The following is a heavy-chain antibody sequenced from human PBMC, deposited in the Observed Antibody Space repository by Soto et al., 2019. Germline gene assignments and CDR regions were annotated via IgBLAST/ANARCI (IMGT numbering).Heavy chain of an antibody. V-gene: IGHV1-2*04. D-gene: IGHD6-19*01. CDR3: ARALSIVAGTITVMYNWFDP. J-gene: IGHJ5*02. Sequence: ASVKVSCKASGNTFTGYYMHWVRQAPGQGLEWMGWINPNSGGTNYAQKFQGWVTMTRDTSISTAYMGLSRLRSDDTAVYYCARALSIVAGTITVMYNWFDPWGQGTLVTVSS. CDR1: GNTFTGYY. CDR2: INPNSGGT.